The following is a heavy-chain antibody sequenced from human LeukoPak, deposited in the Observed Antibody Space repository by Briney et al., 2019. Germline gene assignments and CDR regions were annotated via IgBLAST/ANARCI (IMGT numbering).Heavy chain of an antibody. J-gene: IGHJ6*02. CDR1: GYTFTSYG. CDR2: ISAYNGNT. CDR3: ARVRTTGMSPSYYYYGMDV. V-gene: IGHV1-18*01. D-gene: IGHD1-1*01. Sequence: ASVKVSCKASGYTFTSYGISWVRQAPEQGREWMGWISAYNGNTNYAQKLQGRVTMTTDTSTSTAYMELRSLRSDDTAVYYCARVRTTGMSPSYYYYGMDVWGQGTTVTVSS.